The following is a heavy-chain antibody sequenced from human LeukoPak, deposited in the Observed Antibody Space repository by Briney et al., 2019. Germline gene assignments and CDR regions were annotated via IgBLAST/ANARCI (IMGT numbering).Heavy chain of an antibody. Sequence: GESLKISCKGSGYNFTKFWLGWVRQMPGKGLEWMGIIFPGGSDIRYSPSFQGQVTISADKSISIAYLHWSSLKASDTTMYYCAVTALDNWFDHWGQGTLVTVSS. CDR3: AVTALDNWFDH. V-gene: IGHV5-51*01. CDR2: IFPGGSDI. CDR1: GYNFTKFW. D-gene: IGHD2-21*02. J-gene: IGHJ5*02.